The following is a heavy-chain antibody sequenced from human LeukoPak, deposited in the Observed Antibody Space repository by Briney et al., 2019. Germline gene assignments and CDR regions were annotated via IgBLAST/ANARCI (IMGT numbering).Heavy chain of an antibody. CDR1: GYSFTSYW. Sequence: GESLKISCKGSGYSFTSYWIGWVRQMPGKGLEWMGIIYPGDSDTRYSPSFQGQVTISADKSISTAYLQWSSLKASDTAMYYCASPYHLVGATRTFRDAFDIWGQGTMVTVSS. V-gene: IGHV5-51*01. CDR2: IYPGDSDT. CDR3: ASPYHLVGATRTFRDAFDI. D-gene: IGHD1-26*01. J-gene: IGHJ3*02.